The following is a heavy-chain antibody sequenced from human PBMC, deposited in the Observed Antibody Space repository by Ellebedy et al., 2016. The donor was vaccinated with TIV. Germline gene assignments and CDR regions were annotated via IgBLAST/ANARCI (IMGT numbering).Heavy chain of an antibody. Sequence: SETLSLTCAVSGGSISSYYWSWIRQPPGKGLEWIGEINHSGSTNYNPSLKSRVTISVDTSKNQFSLKLSSVTAADTAVYYCARSPTVETPMATASTFDYWGQGTLVTVSS. J-gene: IGHJ4*02. CDR2: INHSGST. CDR3: ARSPTVETPMATASTFDY. D-gene: IGHD5-18*01. V-gene: IGHV4-34*01. CDR1: GGSISSYY.